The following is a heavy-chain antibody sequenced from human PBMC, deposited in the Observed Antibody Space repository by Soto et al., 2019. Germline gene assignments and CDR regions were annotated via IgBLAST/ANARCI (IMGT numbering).Heavy chain of an antibody. CDR3: ACDYGDYMGKLDY. J-gene: IGHJ4*02. CDR1: GFTFSSYG. Sequence: QVQLVESGGGVVQPGRSLRLSCAASGFTFSSYGMHWVRQAPGKGLEWVAVIWYDGSNKYYADSVKGRFTISRDNSKNTLYLQMNSLRAEDTAVYYCACDYGDYMGKLDYWGQGTLVTVS. V-gene: IGHV3-33*01. D-gene: IGHD4-17*01. CDR2: IWYDGSNK.